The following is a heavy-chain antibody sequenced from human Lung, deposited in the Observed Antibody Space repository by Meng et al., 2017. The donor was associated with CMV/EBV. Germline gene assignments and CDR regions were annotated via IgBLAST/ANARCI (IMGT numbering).Heavy chain of an antibody. CDR3: ARDRQHWALGRFYGLDV. CDR2: ITYSGTA. CDR1: GDSVSSGSHY. Sequence: SETLSLTCIVSGDSVSSGSHYWSWIRQPPGKGLEWIGLITYSGTAYYNSALKSRVTISSDTSTNQFSLNLKSMTAADTAVYYCARDRQHWALGRFYGLDVWXRGTPVXVSS. V-gene: IGHV4-61*01. D-gene: IGHD7-27*01. J-gene: IGHJ6*02.